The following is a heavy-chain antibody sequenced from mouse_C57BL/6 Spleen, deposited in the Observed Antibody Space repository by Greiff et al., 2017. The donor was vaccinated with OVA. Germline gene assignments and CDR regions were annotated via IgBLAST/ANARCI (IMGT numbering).Heavy chain of an antibody. CDR1: GFTFSSYA. D-gene: IGHD4-1*01. CDR2: ISDGGSYT. CDR3: ARDGNWSFDY. V-gene: IGHV5-4*01. Sequence: EVQVVESRGGLVKPGGSLKLSCAASGFTFSSYAMSWVRQTPEKRLEWVATISDGGSYTYYPDNVKGRFTISRDNAKNNLYLQMSHLKSEDTAMYYCARDGNWSFDYWGQGTTLTVSS. J-gene: IGHJ2*01.